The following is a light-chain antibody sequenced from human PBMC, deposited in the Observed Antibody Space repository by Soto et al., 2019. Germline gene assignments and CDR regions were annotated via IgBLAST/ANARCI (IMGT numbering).Light chain of an antibody. CDR3: CSSGGSPTYV. CDR2: EVN. CDR1: SSNVGSYKL. Sequence: QSVLTQPASVSGSPGQSITISCTGTSSNVGSYKLVSWYQQHPGKAPKLMIFEVNKRPSGVSNRFCGSKSGNTASLTISGLKVEDEADYYCCSSGGSPTYVFGTGTKLTVL. V-gene: IGLV2-23*02. J-gene: IGLJ1*01.